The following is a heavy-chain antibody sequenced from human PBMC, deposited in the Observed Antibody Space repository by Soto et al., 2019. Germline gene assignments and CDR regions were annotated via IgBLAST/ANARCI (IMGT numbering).Heavy chain of an antibody. D-gene: IGHD6-19*01. CDR3: ASSGYSSGWNMG. J-gene: IGHJ4*02. V-gene: IGHV4-34*01. CDR2: INHSGST. Sequence: SETLSLTCAVYSGSFSDYYWSWIRQPPGKGLEWIGEINHSGSTNYNPSLKSRVTISVDTSKNQFSLMLSSVTAADTAVYYCASSGYSSGWNMGWGQGTLVTVSS. CDR1: SGSFSDYY.